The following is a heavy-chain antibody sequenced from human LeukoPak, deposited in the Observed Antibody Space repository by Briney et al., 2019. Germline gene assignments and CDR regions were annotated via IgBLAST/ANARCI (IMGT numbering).Heavy chain of an antibody. Sequence: ESGPTLVKPTQTLTLTCTFSGFSLSTSGVGVGWIRQPPGKALEWLALIYWDDDKRYSPSLKSRLTITKDTSKNQVVLTMTNMDPVDTATYYCAHRLVLRSPKNWFDPWGQGTLVTVSS. CDR3: AHRLVLRSPKNWFDP. D-gene: IGHD3-16*01. CDR1: GFSLSTSGVG. CDR2: IYWDDDK. J-gene: IGHJ5*02. V-gene: IGHV2-5*02.